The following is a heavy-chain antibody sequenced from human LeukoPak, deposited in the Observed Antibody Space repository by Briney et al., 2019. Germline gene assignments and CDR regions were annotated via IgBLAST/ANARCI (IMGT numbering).Heavy chain of an antibody. D-gene: IGHD3-10*01. CDR1: GFIFSSYN. CDR3: AKAMYYYGSGSHFGAFDI. CDR2: ISWNSGSI. Sequence: GGSLRLSCAASGFIFSSYNMNWVRQAPGKGLEWVSGISWNSGSIGYADSVKGRFTISRDNAKNSLYLQMNSLRAEDMALYYCAKAMYYYGSGSHFGAFDIWGQGTMVTVSS. V-gene: IGHV3-9*03. J-gene: IGHJ3*02.